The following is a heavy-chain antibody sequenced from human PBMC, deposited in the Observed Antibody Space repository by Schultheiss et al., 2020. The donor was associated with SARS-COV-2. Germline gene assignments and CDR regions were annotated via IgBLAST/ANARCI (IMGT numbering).Heavy chain of an antibody. J-gene: IGHJ3*02. CDR2: IYYSGST. Sequence: SETLSLTCTVSGGSISSGGYYWSWIRQHPGKGLEWIGYIYYSGSTYYNPSLKSRVTISVDTSKNQFSLKLSSVTAADTAVYYCARDLVEQLERHDAFDIWGQGTMVTVSS. V-gene: IGHV4-30-4*08. D-gene: IGHD1-1*01. CDR3: ARDLVEQLERHDAFDI. CDR1: GGSISSGGYY.